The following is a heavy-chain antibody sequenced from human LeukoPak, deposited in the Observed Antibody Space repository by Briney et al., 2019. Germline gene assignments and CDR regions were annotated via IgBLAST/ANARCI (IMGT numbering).Heavy chain of an antibody. CDR3: AKKYGVTVYGSGLNYFDY. Sequence: GGSLRLSCAASGFTSSSYAMSWVRQAPGKSLEWVSGIGGSGSRTYYADSVKGRFTISRDNSKNTLYLQMNSLRAEDTAIYYCAKKYGVTVYGSGLNYFDYWGQGTLVTVSS. CDR1: GFTSSSYA. V-gene: IGHV3-23*01. CDR2: IGGSGSRT. D-gene: IGHD6-19*01. J-gene: IGHJ4*02.